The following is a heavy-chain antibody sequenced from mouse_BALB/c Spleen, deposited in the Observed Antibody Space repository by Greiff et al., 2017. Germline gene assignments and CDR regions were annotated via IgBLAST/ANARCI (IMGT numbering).Heavy chain of an antibody. J-gene: IGHJ4*01. V-gene: IGHV5-17*02. Sequence: DVMLVESGGGLVQPGGSRKLSCAASGFTFSSFGMHWVRQAPEKGLEWVAYISSGSSTIYYADTVKGRFTISRDNPKNTLFLQMTSLRSEDTAMYYCASDGYYGYYAMDYWGQGTSVTVSS. CDR2: ISSGSSTI. CDR1: GFTFSSFG. CDR3: ASDGYYGYYAMDY. D-gene: IGHD2-3*01.